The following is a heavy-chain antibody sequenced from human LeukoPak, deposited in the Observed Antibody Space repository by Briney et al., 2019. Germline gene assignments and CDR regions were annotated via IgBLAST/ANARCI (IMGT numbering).Heavy chain of an antibody. CDR2: INHSGST. D-gene: IGHD4-17*01. Sequence: PSETLSLTCAVYGGSFSGYYWSWIRQPPGKGLEWIGEINHSGSTNYNPSLKSRVTISVDTSKNQFSLKLSSVTAADTAVYYCARLPMVTTSFDSWGQGTLVTVSS. CDR1: GGSFSGYY. J-gene: IGHJ4*02. CDR3: ARLPMVTTSFDS. V-gene: IGHV4-34*01.